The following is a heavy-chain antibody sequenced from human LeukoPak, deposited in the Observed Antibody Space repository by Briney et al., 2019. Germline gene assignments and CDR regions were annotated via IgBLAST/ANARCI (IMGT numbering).Heavy chain of an antibody. V-gene: IGHV3-23*01. Sequence: GGSLRLSCAASAFTFNSYAMSWVRQAPGKGLEWVSAISGSGANTYYADSVKGRFTISRDNSKNTLYLQMNNLRAEDTAVYYCAKCRVGAANFDYWGQGTLVTVPS. CDR1: AFTFNSYA. J-gene: IGHJ4*02. D-gene: IGHD1-26*01. CDR2: ISGSGANT. CDR3: AKCRVGAANFDY.